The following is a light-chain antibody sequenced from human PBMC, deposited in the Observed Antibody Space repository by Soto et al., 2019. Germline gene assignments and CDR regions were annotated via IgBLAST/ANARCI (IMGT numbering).Light chain of an antibody. CDR1: QIIGSAY. CDR3: QHCGSSSP. CDR2: GAS. V-gene: IGKV3-20*01. Sequence: ETTLTQSPDTLSLSPGEGATLSCRASQIIGSAYLAWYQQKRGQAPSLLIFGASTRATFTRHRFSRSGAGTDFTLTISALDPEDAGVYYWQHCGSSSPFGRRTKIQLK. J-gene: IGKJ1*01.